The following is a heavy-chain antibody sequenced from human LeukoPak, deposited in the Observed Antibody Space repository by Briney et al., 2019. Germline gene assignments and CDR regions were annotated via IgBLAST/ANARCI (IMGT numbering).Heavy chain of an antibody. Sequence: PSETLSLPWTVSTGSISSGDYYWSWIRQHPGKRLEWIGYIYYSGSTHYSPSLRSRVSISVDTSKNQFSLEVSSVTAADTAVYYGARTLVTTTSMSFDYWGQGTLVTVSS. D-gene: IGHD4-17*01. CDR3: ARTLVTTTSMSFDY. CDR1: TGSISSGDYY. V-gene: IGHV4-31*02. CDR2: IYYSGST. J-gene: IGHJ4*02.